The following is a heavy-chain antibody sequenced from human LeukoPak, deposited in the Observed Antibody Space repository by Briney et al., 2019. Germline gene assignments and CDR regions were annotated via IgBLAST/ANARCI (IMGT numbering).Heavy chain of an antibody. D-gene: IGHD3-22*01. J-gene: IGHJ4*02. CDR1: GGTFSSYA. Sequence: SVKVSCKASGGTFSSYAISWVRQAPGQGLEWMGGIIPIFGTANYAQKSQGRVTITADESTSTAYMELSSLRSEDTAVYYCARALYYYDSSGSALYYFDYWGQGTLVTVSS. CDR2: IIPIFGTA. V-gene: IGHV1-69*13. CDR3: ARALYYYDSSGSALYYFDY.